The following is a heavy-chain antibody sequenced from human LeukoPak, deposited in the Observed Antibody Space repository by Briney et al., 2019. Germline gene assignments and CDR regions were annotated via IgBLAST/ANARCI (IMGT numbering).Heavy chain of an antibody. CDR2: INHSGST. V-gene: IGHV4-34*01. CDR1: GGSFSGYY. J-gene: IGHJ4*02. CDR3: ARAPSHDSSVYYSY. Sequence: SETLSLTCAVYGGSFSGYYWSWIRQPPGKGLEWIGEINHSGSTNYNPSLKSRVTISVDTSKNQFSLKLSSVTAADTAVYYCARAPSHDSSVYYSYWGQGTLVTVSS. D-gene: IGHD3-22*01.